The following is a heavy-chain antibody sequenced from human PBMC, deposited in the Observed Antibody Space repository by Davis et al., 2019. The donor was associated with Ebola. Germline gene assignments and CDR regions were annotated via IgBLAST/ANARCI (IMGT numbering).Heavy chain of an antibody. V-gene: IGHV4-34*01. CDR2: INHSGST. D-gene: IGHD6-13*01. Sequence: SETLSLTCAVYGGSFSGYYWSWIRQPPGKGLEWIGEINHSGSTSYNPSLKSRVTISVDTSKNQFSLKLSSVTAADTAVYYCARGNSIPAAGTGYYFDFWGQGTLVTVSS. J-gene: IGHJ4*02. CDR1: GGSFSGYY. CDR3: ARGNSIPAAGTGYYFDF.